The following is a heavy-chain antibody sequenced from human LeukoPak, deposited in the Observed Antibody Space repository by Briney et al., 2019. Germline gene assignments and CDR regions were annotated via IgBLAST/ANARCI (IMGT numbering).Heavy chain of an antibody. CDR1: GYIFTSYF. D-gene: IGHD2-15*01. CDR3: ARVALGSWYFDL. V-gene: IGHV1-46*01. CDR2: INPSGGST. Sequence: ASVKVSCKASGYIFTSYFMHWVRQAPGQGLEWMGLINPSGGSTRYAQKFQGRVTLTTDTSTRTAYMDLRSLRSDDTAVYHCARVALGSWYFDLWGRGTLVTVSS. J-gene: IGHJ2*01.